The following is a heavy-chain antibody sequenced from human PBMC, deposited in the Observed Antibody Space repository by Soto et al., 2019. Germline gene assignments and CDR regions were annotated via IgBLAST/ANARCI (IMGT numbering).Heavy chain of an antibody. V-gene: IGHV1-69*01. D-gene: IGHD2-2*01. CDR1: EGTVRSYA. CDR3: ARSQGSSTSLEIYYYYYYGMDV. Sequence: QVQLVQSGAEVKKPGSSVKVSCKASEGTVRSYAISWVRQAPGQGLEWMGGIIPISDTTNYAQKFQGRVTITADESTSTAYMELSSLRSEDTAVYYCARSQGSSTSLEIYYYYYYGMDVWGQGTTVTVSS. CDR2: IIPISDTT. J-gene: IGHJ6*02.